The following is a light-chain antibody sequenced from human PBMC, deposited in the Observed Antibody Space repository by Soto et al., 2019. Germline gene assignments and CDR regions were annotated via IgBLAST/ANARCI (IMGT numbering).Light chain of an antibody. CDR1: SSNIGAGYD. V-gene: IGLV1-40*01. CDR2: GNT. Sequence: QSVLTQPPSVSGAPGQRVTISCTGSSSNIGAGYDVHWYQQFPGTTPKFLIYGNTNRPSGVPDRFSASKSGISASLDITGLQAEDEAEYFCQSYDSSLTVVFGGGTKLTVL. CDR3: QSYDSSLTVV. J-gene: IGLJ2*01.